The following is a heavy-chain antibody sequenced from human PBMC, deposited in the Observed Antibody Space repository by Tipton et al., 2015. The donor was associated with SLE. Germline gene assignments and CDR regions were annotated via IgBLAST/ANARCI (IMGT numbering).Heavy chain of an antibody. CDR3: ARTDYDFRSGLYRVYYYMDV. CDR2: IYYSGST. Sequence: LRLSCTVSGGSITSYYWSWIRQPPGKGLEWIGYIYYSGSTNYNPSLKRRVTISVDTPKNQFSLKLNSVTAADTAVYYCARTDYDFRSGLYRVYYYMDVWGKGTTVTVSS. D-gene: IGHD3-3*01. J-gene: IGHJ6*03. CDR1: GGSITSYY. V-gene: IGHV4-59*01.